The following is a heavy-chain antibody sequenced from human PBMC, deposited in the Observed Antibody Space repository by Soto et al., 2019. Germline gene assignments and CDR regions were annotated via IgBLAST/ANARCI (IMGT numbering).Heavy chain of an antibody. D-gene: IGHD2-2*01. Sequence: PSETLSLTCTVSNGSISSPIYYWGWIRQPPGKGLEWIGSIHQTGSTYYNPSLQGRVTISVDTSKNQFSLKLSSVTAADTAVYYCARGAVVVPAATMTYYYYMDVWGKGTTVTVSS. V-gene: IGHV4-39*01. CDR2: IHQTGST. CDR1: NGSISSPIYY. CDR3: ARGAVVVPAATMTYYYYMDV. J-gene: IGHJ6*03.